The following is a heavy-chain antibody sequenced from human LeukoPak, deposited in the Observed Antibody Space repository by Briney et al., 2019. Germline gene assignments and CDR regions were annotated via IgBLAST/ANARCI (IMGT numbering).Heavy chain of an antibody. Sequence: SQTLSLTCIVSGGSISSGDYYWSWIRQPPGKGLEWIGYIYYSGSTYYNPSLKSRVTISVDTSKDQFSLKLSSVTAADTAVYYCARAKVVTATTNYFDYWGQGTLVTVSS. CDR3: ARAKVVTATTNYFDY. CDR2: IYYSGST. V-gene: IGHV4-30-4*01. J-gene: IGHJ4*02. D-gene: IGHD2-21*02. CDR1: GGSISSGDYY.